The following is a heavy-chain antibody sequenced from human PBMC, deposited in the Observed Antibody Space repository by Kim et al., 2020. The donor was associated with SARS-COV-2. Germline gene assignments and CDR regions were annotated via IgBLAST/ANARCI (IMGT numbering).Heavy chain of an antibody. CDR1: GFTFSSYS. D-gene: IGHD3-22*01. CDR3: ARAPAYDSSGYYFDY. J-gene: IGHJ4*02. Sequence: GGSLRLSCAASGFTFSSYSMNWVRQAPGKGLEWVSSISSSSSYIYYADSVKGRFTISRDNAKNSLYLQMNSLRAEDTAVYYCARAPAYDSSGYYFDYWGQGTLVTVSS. V-gene: IGHV3-21*01. CDR2: ISSSSSYI.